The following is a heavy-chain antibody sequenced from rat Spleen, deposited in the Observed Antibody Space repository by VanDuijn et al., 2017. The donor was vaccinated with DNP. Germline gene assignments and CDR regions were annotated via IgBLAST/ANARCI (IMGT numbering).Heavy chain of an antibody. CDR1: GFSLTSYT. V-gene: IGHV2-6*01. CDR2: ISSGGST. D-gene: IGHD1-11*01. CDR3: ARSDYGEGFTY. Sequence: QVQLKESGPGLVQPSQTLSLTCTVSGFSLTSYTVSRVRQPPGKGLEWIAAISSGGSTYYNSALKSRLSISRDTSKSQVFLKMNSLQTEDTAMYFCARSDYGEGFTYWGQGTLVTVSS. J-gene: IGHJ3*01.